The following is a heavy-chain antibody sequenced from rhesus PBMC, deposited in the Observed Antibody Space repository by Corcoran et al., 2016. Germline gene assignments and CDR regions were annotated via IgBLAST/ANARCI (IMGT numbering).Heavy chain of an antibody. CDR2: ISGSDWST. V-gene: IGHV4-173*01. D-gene: IGHD2-21*01. Sequence: QLQLQESGPGLVKPSETLSLTCAVSGVSISSNWWSWIRQPPGKGLEWIGRISGSDWSTNANTPLKSLVTTSTATSKNQFSLKVSSVTAADTAVYYCARDWCHGSGCSSLDVWGRGVLVTVSS. CDR1: GVSISSNW. J-gene: IGHJ5-2*02. CDR3: ARDWCHGSGCSSLDV.